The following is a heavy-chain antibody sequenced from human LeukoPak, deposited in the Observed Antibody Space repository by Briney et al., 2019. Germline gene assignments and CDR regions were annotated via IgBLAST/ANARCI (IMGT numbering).Heavy chain of an antibody. D-gene: IGHD3-10*01. V-gene: IGHV3-74*01. Sequence: GGSLRLSCAASGFTFSTYWMHWVRQAPGKGLVWVSRLSPDGSSSIYADSVKGRFTVSRDNAKNTLYLQMNSLRAEDTAVYYCARDSAAGFTMVRGVNFDYWGQGTLVTVSS. CDR3: ARDSAAGFTMVRGVNFDY. CDR1: GFTFSTYW. CDR2: LSPDGSSS. J-gene: IGHJ4*02.